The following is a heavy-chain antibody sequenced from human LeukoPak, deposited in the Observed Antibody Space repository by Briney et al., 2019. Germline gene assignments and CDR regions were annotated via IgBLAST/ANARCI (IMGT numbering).Heavy chain of an antibody. CDR1: GGTFSSYA. CDR2: IIPIFGTA. D-gene: IGHD2-2*01. J-gene: IGHJ6*03. CDR3: ARAIRSSYYYYYMDV. Sequence: SVKDSCKASGGTFSSYAISWVRQAPGQGLEWMGRIIPIFGTASYAQKFQGRVTITTDESTSTAYMELSSLRSEDTAVYYCARAIRSSYYYYYMDVWGKGTTVTVSS. V-gene: IGHV1-69*05.